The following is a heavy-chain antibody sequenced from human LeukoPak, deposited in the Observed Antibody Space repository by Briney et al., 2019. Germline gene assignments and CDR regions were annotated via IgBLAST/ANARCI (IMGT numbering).Heavy chain of an antibody. CDR2: ISYSGST. J-gene: IGHJ6*03. CDR3: ARASTADDAYYFYYYMDV. D-gene: IGHD2-2*01. V-gene: IGHV4-59*01. Sequence: SETLSLTCIVSGGSLSSYYWSWIRQPPGKGLEWIGYISYSGSTNYNPSLQSRVTISVDTSKNQLSLKLRSVTAADTAVYYCARASTADDAYYFYYYMDVWGKGTTVTISS. CDR1: GGSLSSYY.